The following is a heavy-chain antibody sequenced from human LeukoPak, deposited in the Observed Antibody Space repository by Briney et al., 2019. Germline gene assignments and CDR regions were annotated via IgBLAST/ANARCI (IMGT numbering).Heavy chain of an antibody. CDR3: ARHAPDILRYFDWLLNGMDV. CDR2: FYPGDSDT. CDR1: GYSFTNYW. Sequence: GESLKISCKGSGYSFTNYWIGWVRQMPGKGLEWMGIFYPGDSDTRYSPSFQGQVTISADKSISTAYLQWSSLKASDTAMYYCARHAPDILRYFDWLLNGMDVWGQGTTVTVSS. J-gene: IGHJ6*02. D-gene: IGHD3-9*01. V-gene: IGHV5-51*01.